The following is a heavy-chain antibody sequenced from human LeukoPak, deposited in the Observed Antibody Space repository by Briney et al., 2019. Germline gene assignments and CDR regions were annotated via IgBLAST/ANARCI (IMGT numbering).Heavy chain of an antibody. J-gene: IGHJ4*02. V-gene: IGHV1-69-2*01. CDR1: GYTFTDYY. D-gene: IGHD6-13*01. CDR3: AKVGAAAGFDY. Sequence: ASVKVSCKVSGYTFTDYYMHWVQQAPGKGLEWMGLVDPEDGETIYAEKFQGRVTITADTSTDTAYMELSSLRSEDTAVYYCAKVGAAAGFDYWGQGTLVTVSS. CDR2: VDPEDGET.